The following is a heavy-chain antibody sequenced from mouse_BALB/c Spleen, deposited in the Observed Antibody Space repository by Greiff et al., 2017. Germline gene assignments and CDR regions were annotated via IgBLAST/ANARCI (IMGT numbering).Heavy chain of an antibody. D-gene: IGHD2-14*01. V-gene: IGHV3-2*02. CDR2: ISYSGST. CDR3: ARGDYYRYSYAMDY. J-gene: IGHJ4*01. CDR1: GYSITSDYA. Sequence: EVQRVESGPGLVKPSQSLSLTCTVTGYSITSDYAWNWIRQFPGNKLEWMGYISYSGSTSYNPSLKSRISITRDTSKNQFFLQLNSVTTEDTATYYCARGDYYRYSYAMDYWGQGTSVTVSS.